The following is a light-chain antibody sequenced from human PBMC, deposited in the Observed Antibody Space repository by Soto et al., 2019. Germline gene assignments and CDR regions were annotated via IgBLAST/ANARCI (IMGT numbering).Light chain of an antibody. CDR3: QQYNNWPYT. CDR2: GAS. V-gene: IGKV3-15*01. CDR1: QSVSSN. J-gene: IGKJ2*01. Sequence: EILMTQSPATLAVSPGERAALSCRASQSVSSNFAWYQQKPGQAPRLLIYGASSRATGTPARFSGSGYGTEFTLNISSLQSEDFAVYYCQQYNNWPYTFGLGTKLEMK.